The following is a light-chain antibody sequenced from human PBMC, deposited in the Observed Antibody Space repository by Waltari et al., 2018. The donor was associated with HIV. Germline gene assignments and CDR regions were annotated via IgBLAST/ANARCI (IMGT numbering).Light chain of an antibody. J-gene: IGKJ2*01. CDR2: YAS. CDR1: QSIGSS. CDR3: QQSSSFPYT. Sequence: EIVLTQSPDFQSVTPKENVTITCRTSQSIGSSLYWYQQKPDQSPRLLIKYASQSFSGVPSRFTGSGSGTDFTLTINSLEAEDAATYYCQQSSSFPYTFGQGTKLEI. V-gene: IGKV6-21*01.